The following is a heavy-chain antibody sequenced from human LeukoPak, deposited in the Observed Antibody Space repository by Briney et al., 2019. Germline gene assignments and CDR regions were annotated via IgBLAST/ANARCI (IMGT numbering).Heavy chain of an antibody. CDR1: GFTFSSYW. CDR3: AKGGANRVYYFDS. D-gene: IGHD2/OR15-2a*01. Sequence: GGSLRLSCAASGFTFSSYWMSWVRQAPGKGLEWVSSITGTGGDTNYADSVKGRVTISRDNSKNTLYLQMNSLRAEDTATYYCAKGGANRVYYFDSWGQGTLVTVSS. J-gene: IGHJ4*02. V-gene: IGHV3-23*01. CDR2: ITGTGGDT.